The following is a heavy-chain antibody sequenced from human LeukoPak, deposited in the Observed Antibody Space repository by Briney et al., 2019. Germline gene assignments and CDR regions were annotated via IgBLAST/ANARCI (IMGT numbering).Heavy chain of an antibody. CDR2: IYYSGST. CDR1: GGSISSSSYY. Sequence: PSETLSLTCTVSGGSISSSSYYWGWIRQPPGKGLEWNGSIYYSGSTYYNPSLKSRVTISVDTSKNQFSLKLSSVTAADTAVYYCASGPLGVVVVITPSIYWGQGTLVTVSS. CDR3: ASGPLGVVVVITPSIY. D-gene: IGHD3-22*01. V-gene: IGHV4-39*01. J-gene: IGHJ4*02.